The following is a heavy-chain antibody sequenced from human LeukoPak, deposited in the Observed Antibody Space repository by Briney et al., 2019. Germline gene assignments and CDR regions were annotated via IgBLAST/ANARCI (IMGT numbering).Heavy chain of an antibody. Sequence: ASVKVSCKASGYTFTSYGISWVRQAPGQGLEWMGWISAYNGNTNYAQKLQGRVTMTTDTSTSTAYVELRSLRSDDTAVYYCARGGNGYCSSTSCYVGEGFDYWGQGTLVTVSS. D-gene: IGHD2-2*03. CDR1: GYTFTSYG. CDR3: ARGGNGYCSSTSCYVGEGFDY. CDR2: ISAYNGNT. J-gene: IGHJ4*02. V-gene: IGHV1-18*01.